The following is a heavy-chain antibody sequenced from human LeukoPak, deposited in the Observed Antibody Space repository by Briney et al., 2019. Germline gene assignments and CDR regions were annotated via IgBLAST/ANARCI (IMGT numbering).Heavy chain of an antibody. CDR3: ARGGITDYGDYSSFDY. Sequence: GGSLRLSCVASGFTVSNYYMSWVRQAPGKGLEWVSVISTGGGTSYTDSVKGRFTFSRDNSKNTLFLQMNKLRAEDTAVYYCARGGITDYGDYSSFDYWGQGTLLTVSS. CDR2: ISTGGGT. V-gene: IGHV3-66*01. J-gene: IGHJ4*02. D-gene: IGHD4-17*01. CDR1: GFTVSNYY.